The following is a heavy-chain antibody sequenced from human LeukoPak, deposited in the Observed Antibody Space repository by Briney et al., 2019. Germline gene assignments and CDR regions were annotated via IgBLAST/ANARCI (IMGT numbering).Heavy chain of an antibody. Sequence: ASVKVSCKASGYTFTGYYLHWVRQAPGQGLEWMGWINPNSGDTNDARQFQGRVTMTRDTSINTAYMELNRLRYDDTAVYYCAKAVAGYALEIWAQGTLVTVSS. D-gene: IGHD6-19*01. V-gene: IGHV1-2*02. J-gene: IGHJ3*02. CDR3: AKAVAGYALEI. CDR2: INPNSGDT. CDR1: GYTFTGYY.